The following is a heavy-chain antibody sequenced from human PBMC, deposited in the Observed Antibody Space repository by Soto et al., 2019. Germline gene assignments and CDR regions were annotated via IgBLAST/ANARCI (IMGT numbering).Heavy chain of an antibody. CDR2: ISGSGGST. D-gene: IGHD3-10*01. V-gene: IGHV3-23*01. Sequence: PGGSLRLSCAASGFTFSSYAMSWVRQAPGKGLEWVSAISGSGGSTYYADSVKGRFTISRDNSKNTLYLQMNSLRAEDTAVYYCAKYMGYYGSGSYSSYYYMDVSGKGTTVTVSS. J-gene: IGHJ6*03. CDR3: AKYMGYYGSGSYSSYYYMDV. CDR1: GFTFSSYA.